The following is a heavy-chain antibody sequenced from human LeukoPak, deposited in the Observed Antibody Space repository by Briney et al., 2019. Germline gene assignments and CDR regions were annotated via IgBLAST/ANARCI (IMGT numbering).Heavy chain of an antibody. V-gene: IGHV3-49*04. D-gene: IGHD6-19*01. CDR2: IRSKAYGGTT. CDR1: GFTFGDYA. J-gene: IGHJ4*02. Sequence: GGSLRLSCTASGFTFGDYAMSWVRQAPGKGLEWVGFIRSKAYGGTTEYAAPVKGRFTISRDDSKSIAYLQMNSLKTEDTAVYYCTRGGWYRGGAFPFDYWGQGTLVTVSS. CDR3: TRGGWYRGGAFPFDY.